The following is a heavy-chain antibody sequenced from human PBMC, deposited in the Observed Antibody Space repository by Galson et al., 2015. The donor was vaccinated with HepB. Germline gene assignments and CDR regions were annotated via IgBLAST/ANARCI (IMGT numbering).Heavy chain of an antibody. J-gene: IGHJ3*02. CDR1: GYTLTELS. CDR2: FDPEDGET. V-gene: IGHV1-24*01. Sequence: SCKVSGYTLTELSMHWVRQAPGKGLEWMGGFDPEDGETIYAQKFQGRVTMTEDTSTDTAYMELSSLRSEDTAVYYCATAASSGYVFRAFDIWGQGTMVAVSS. CDR3: ATAASSGYVFRAFDI. D-gene: IGHD3-22*01.